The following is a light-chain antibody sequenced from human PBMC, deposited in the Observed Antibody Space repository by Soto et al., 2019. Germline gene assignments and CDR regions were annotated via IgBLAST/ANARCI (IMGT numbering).Light chain of an antibody. CDR3: SLYTSENAYV. V-gene: IGLV1-51*01. CDR2: DNN. CDR1: SSNIGNNY. Sequence: QSVLTQSPSVSAAPGQKVTIACSGSSSNIGNNYVSWYQQLPGTAPKLLIYDNNKRPSGIPDRFSGSKSGNTASLTISGLQAADEADYYCSLYTSENAYVFGTGTKVTV. J-gene: IGLJ1*01.